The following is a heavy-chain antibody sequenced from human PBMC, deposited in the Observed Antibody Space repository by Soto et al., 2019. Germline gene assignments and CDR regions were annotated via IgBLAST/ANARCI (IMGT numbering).Heavy chain of an antibody. V-gene: IGHV3-74*01. Sequence: GGSLRLSCAVSGFTCANHGMHRVRQAQGKGLEWVSRMNSDGSTTDYADSVKGRFTVSRDNAKNTLYLQRNSLRAEDTAVYYCATAEVDYWGPGTLVTVSS. J-gene: IGHJ4*02. CDR3: ATAEVDY. CDR1: GFTCANHG. CDR2: MNSDGSTT.